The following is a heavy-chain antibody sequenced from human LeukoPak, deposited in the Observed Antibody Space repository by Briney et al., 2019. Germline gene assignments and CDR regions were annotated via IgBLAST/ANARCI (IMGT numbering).Heavy chain of an antibody. J-gene: IGHJ4*02. D-gene: IGHD6-13*01. Sequence: SGTLSLTCAVYGGSFSGYYWSWIRQPPGKGLEWIGEINHSGSTNYNPSLKSRVTISVDTSKNQFSLKLSSVTAADTAVYYCARGRLAAAGIGYWGQGTLVTVSS. CDR3: ARGRLAAAGIGY. CDR2: INHSGST. V-gene: IGHV4-34*01. CDR1: GGSFSGYY.